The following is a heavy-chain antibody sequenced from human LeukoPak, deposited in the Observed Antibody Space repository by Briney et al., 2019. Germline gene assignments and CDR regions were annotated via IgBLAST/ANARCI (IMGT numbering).Heavy chain of an antibody. D-gene: IGHD7-27*01. J-gene: IGHJ4*02. V-gene: IGHV4-59*01. CDR2: MSHSGST. Sequence: SETLSLTCTVSGGSISSYYWSWIRQPPGKGLEWIGYMSHSGSTNYNASLKSRVTISLDTPKNQFSLKLSSVTAADTAVYYCARAPSGDYFDYWGRGTLVTVSS. CDR3: ARAPSGDYFDY. CDR1: GGSISSYY.